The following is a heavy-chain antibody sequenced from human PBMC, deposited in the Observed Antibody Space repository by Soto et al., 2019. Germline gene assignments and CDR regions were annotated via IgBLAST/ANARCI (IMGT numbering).Heavy chain of an antibody. D-gene: IGHD6-13*01. CDR2: IWYDGRNK. Sequence: QVQLVESGGGVIQPGKSLRLTCAASGFTFSNYAMHWVRQAPGKGLEWVAVIWYDGRNKYYADSVKGRFTVSRDNSQNTLYLEMNSLTAADRAVDYCARDQGVWYSPTWYSYRMLYYLDYWGQGILVAVSS. V-gene: IGHV3-33*01. CDR3: ARDQGVWYSPTWYSYRMLYYLDY. J-gene: IGHJ4*02. CDR1: GFTFSNYA.